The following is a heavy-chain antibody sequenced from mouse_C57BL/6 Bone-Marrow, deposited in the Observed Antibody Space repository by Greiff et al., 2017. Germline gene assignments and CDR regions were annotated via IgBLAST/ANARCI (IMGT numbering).Heavy chain of an antibody. V-gene: IGHV1-22*01. CDR3: ARSTTVVARIFYYAMDY. Sequence: EVKLMESGPELVKPGASVKMSCKASGYTFTDYNMHWVKQSHGKSLEWIGYINPNNGGTSYNQKFTGKATLTVNKSSSTAYMELRSLTSEDSAVYYCARSTTVVARIFYYAMDYWGQGTSVTVSS. CDR2: INPNNGGT. D-gene: IGHD1-1*01. CDR1: GYTFTDYN. J-gene: IGHJ4*01.